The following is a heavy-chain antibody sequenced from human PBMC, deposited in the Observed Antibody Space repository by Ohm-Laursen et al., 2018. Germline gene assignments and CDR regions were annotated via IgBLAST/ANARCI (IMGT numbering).Heavy chain of an antibody. Sequence: SETLSLTCAVYGGSFSNLYWSWIRQPPGLGLVWIGEINHRGNTNYSPSLKSRVTMSVDTSRNHFSLELTSVTAADTAVYYCAREYSDDGGYRYDAFDVWGHGTVVTVSS. D-gene: IGHD2-15*01. J-gene: IGHJ3*01. CDR3: AREYSDDGGYRYDAFDV. CDR1: GGSFSNLY. V-gene: IGHV4-34*01. CDR2: INHRGNT.